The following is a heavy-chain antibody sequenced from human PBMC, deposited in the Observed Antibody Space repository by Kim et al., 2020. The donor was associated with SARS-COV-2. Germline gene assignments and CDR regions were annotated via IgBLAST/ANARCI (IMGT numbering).Heavy chain of an antibody. CDR1: GFTFSSYG. CDR2: ISYDGSNK. Sequence: GGSLRLSCAASGFTFSSYGMHWVRQAPGKGLEWVAVISYDGSNKYYADSVKGRFTISRDNSKNTLYLQMNSLRAEDTAVYYCAKDDTGGSGSYYAFDYWGQGTLVTVSS. V-gene: IGHV3-30*18. D-gene: IGHD3-10*01. J-gene: IGHJ4*02. CDR3: AKDDTGGSGSYYAFDY.